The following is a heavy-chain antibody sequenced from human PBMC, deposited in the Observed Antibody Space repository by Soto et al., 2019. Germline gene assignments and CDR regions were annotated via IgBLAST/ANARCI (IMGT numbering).Heavy chain of an antibody. CDR2: MNPNSGNT. J-gene: IGHJ6*02. D-gene: IGHD6-13*01. CDR3: AGRGSSWYEHYYYGMDV. V-gene: IGHV1-8*01. Sequence: AASVKVSCKASGYTFTSYDINWVRQATGQGLEWMGWMNPNSGNTGYAQKFQGRVTMTRNTSISTAYMELSSLRSEDTAVYYCAGRGSSWYEHYYYGMDVWGQGTTVTVSS. CDR1: GYTFTSYD.